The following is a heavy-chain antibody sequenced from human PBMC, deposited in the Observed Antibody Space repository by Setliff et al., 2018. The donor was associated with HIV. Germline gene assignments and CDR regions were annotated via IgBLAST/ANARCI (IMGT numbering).Heavy chain of an antibody. Sequence: GASVKVSCKASGYTFSAYYMYWVRQAPGQGLEWMGWINPNSAGTNYAQKFQGRVTMTRDTSISTAYMELSGLGSDTAVYYCARVDDFWSGPNTAGYMDVWGKGTTVTVSS. D-gene: IGHD3-3*01. V-gene: IGHV1-2*02. J-gene: IGHJ6*03. CDR3: ARVDDFWSGPNTAGYMDV. CDR1: GYTFSAYY. CDR2: INPNSAGT.